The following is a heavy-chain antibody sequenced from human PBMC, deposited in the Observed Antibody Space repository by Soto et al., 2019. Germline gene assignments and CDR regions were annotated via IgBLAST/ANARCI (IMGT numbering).Heavy chain of an antibody. Sequence: PGGSLRLSCRASGFIFTDYALHWVRQAPGKGLEWVSVISYDGSGQYYSDSVKGRFTISRDNSKNTLYLQMNSLRPEDTAVYYCTSEDAWGQGILVTVSS. V-gene: IGHV3-30-3*01. CDR1: GFIFTDYA. J-gene: IGHJ4*02. CDR3: TSEDA. CDR2: ISYDGSGQ.